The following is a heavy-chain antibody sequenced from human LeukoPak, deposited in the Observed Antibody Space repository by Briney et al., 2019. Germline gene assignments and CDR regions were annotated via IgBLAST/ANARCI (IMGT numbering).Heavy chain of an antibody. CDR3: ARDSSGYYYGV. D-gene: IGHD3-22*01. J-gene: IGHJ4*02. CDR1: GYTFTGYY. CDR2: INPSGGST. V-gene: IGHV1-46*01. Sequence: ASVKVSCKASGYTFTGYYMHWVRQAPGQGLEWMGRINPSGGSTSYAQKFQGRVTMTRDTSTSTVYMELSSLRSEDTAVYYCARDSSGYYYGVWGQGTLVTVSS.